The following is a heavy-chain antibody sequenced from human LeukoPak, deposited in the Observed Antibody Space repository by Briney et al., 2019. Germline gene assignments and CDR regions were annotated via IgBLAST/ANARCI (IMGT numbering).Heavy chain of an antibody. J-gene: IGHJ5*02. Sequence: GRSLRLSCAASGFAFDDYTMHWARQSSQKGLEWVSGISWNSGSVVYVDSVKGRFTSSRDNTKNSLYLEMNSLRPEDTALYYCVKDRRGGSSWYGAHFDHWGQGALVIVSS. D-gene: IGHD6-13*01. CDR1: GFAFDDYT. V-gene: IGHV3-9*01. CDR3: VKDRRGGSSWYGAHFDH. CDR2: ISWNSGSV.